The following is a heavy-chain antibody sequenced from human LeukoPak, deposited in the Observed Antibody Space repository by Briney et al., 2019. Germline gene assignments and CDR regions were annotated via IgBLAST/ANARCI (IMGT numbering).Heavy chain of an antibody. CDR2: MNPNSDNT. V-gene: IGHV1-8*01. D-gene: IGHD6-19*01. Sequence: ASVKLSCAASGYTFTIYDINWVRQATGQGLEWMGWMNPNSDNTGYAQKFQGRVTMTRNTSISTAYMELSSLRSEDTAVYYCAKAAVADRYYYYGIDVWGQGTTVTVSS. CDR3: AKAAVADRYYYYGIDV. CDR1: GYTFTIYD. J-gene: IGHJ6*02.